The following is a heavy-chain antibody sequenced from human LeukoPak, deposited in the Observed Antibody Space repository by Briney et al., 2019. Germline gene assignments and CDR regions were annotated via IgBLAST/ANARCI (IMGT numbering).Heavy chain of an antibody. CDR2: ISSSSGYI. CDR3: ARDGVVPVRWDDY. V-gene: IGHV3-21*01. D-gene: IGHD2-2*01. Sequence: GGSLRLSCAASGFTFSSYSMNWVRQAPGKGLEWVSSISSSSGYIYYADSVKGRFTISRDNAKNSLYLQMNSLRAEDTAVYYCARDGVVPVRWDDYWGQGTLVTVSS. CDR1: GFTFSSYS. J-gene: IGHJ4*02.